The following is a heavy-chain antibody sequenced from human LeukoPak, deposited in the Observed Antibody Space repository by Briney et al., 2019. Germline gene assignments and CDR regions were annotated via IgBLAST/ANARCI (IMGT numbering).Heavy chain of an antibody. D-gene: IGHD2-2*01. V-gene: IGHV3-7*01. CDR3: AGPMGPAAIFGFDY. CDR2: IKQDGSEK. J-gene: IGHJ4*02. CDR1: GFTFSSYW. Sequence: PGGSLRLSCAASGFTFSSYWMSWVRQAPGKGLEWVANIKQDGSEKYYVDSVKGRFTISRDNAKKSLYLQMNSLRAEDTAVYYCAGPMGPAAIFGFDYWGQGTLVTVSS.